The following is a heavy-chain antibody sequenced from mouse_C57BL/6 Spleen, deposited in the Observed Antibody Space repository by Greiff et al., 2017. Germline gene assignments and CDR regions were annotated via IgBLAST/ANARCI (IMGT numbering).Heavy chain of an antibody. Sequence: QVQLQQPGAELVRPGSSVKLSCKASGYTFTSYWMDWVKQRPGQGLEWIGNIYPSDSETHYNQKFKDKATLTVDKSSSTAYMQLSSLTSEDSAVYYCARTGTYYFDYWGKGTTLTVSS. J-gene: IGHJ2*01. CDR3: ARTGTYYFDY. V-gene: IGHV1-61*01. CDR2: IYPSDSET. D-gene: IGHD4-1*01. CDR1: GYTFTSYW.